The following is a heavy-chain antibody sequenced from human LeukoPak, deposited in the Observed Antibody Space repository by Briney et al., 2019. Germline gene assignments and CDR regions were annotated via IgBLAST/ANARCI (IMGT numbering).Heavy chain of an antibody. CDR2: INHSGST. CDR1: GGSFSGCY. J-gene: IGHJ6*03. V-gene: IGHV4-34*01. CDR3: ARVDILTGYSSYGYYYMDV. Sequence: PSETLSLTCAVYGGSFSGCYWSWIRQPPGKGLEWIGEINHSGSTNYNPSLKSRVTISVDTSKNQFSLRLSSVTAADTAVYYCARVDILTGYSSYGYYYMDVWSKGTTVTVSS. D-gene: IGHD3-9*01.